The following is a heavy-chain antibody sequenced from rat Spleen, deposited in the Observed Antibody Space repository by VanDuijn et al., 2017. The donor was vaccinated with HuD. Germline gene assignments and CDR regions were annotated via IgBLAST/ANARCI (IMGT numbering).Heavy chain of an antibody. D-gene: IGHD1-10*01. J-gene: IGHJ2*01. CDR3: AKAHYNNYFDY. Sequence: EVQLVESGGGLVQPGRSLTLSCAASGFTFSDYYMAWVRQAPKKGLEWVASISYEGSSTYNGDSVKGRFTISRDNAKSTLYLQLNSLRSEDTATYYCAKAHYNNYFDYWGQGVMVTVSS. CDR2: ISYEGSST. V-gene: IGHV5-22*01. CDR1: GFTFSDYY.